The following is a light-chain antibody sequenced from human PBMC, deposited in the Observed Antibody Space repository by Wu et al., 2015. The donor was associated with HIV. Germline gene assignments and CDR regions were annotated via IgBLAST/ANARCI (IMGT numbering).Light chain of an antibody. Sequence: EIVLTQSPDTLSASPGERATLSCRASQSVSSSSLAWYQQKPGQAPRLLIYGASSRATGIPDRFSGSGSGTDFTLTISRLEPEDFAVYYCQQYGSSPYSFGQGTKLEIK. V-gene: IGKV3-20*01. CDR3: QQYGSSPYS. CDR2: GAS. CDR1: QSVSSSS. J-gene: IGKJ2*03.